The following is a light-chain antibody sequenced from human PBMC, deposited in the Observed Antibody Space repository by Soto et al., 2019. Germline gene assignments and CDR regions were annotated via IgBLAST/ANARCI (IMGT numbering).Light chain of an antibody. CDR1: SSNIGAGYD. Sequence: QYVLTKPPSMSGAPGQRVTISCTGSSSNIGAGYDVHWYQQHPGTAPKLLIFDNNNRPSGVPDRFSGSKSDTSASLAITGLQAEDEADYYCQSFDTSLSGFVVFGGGTKLTVL. CDR2: DNN. J-gene: IGLJ2*01. V-gene: IGLV1-40*01. CDR3: QSFDTSLSGFVV.